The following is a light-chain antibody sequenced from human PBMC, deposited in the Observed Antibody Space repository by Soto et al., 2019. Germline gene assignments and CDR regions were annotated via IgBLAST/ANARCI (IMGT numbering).Light chain of an antibody. CDR3: SSYTDSGSFVV. Sequence: QSALTQPASLSGSAGQSITISCTGSSSDVATYNYVSWYQQHPGKAPKLIIYEVRNRPSGVSDRFSGSKSDNTASLTISGLQADDEAEYHCSSYTDSGSFVVFGGGTQLTVL. CDR1: SSDVATYNY. J-gene: IGLJ2*01. CDR2: EVR. V-gene: IGLV2-14*01.